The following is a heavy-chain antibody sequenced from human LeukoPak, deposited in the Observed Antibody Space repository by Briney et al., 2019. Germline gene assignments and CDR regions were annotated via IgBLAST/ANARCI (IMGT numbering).Heavy chain of an antibody. CDR1: GYTFTSYD. Sequence: ASVKVSCKASGYTFTSYDINWVRQATGQGLEWMGWMNPNSGNTGYAQKFQGRVSMTSNTSISTAYMELSSLRSEDTAVYYCARLRVRPGRWFDPWGQGTLVTVSS. CDR3: ARLRVRPGRWFDP. CDR2: MNPNSGNT. V-gene: IGHV1-8*01. J-gene: IGHJ5*02. D-gene: IGHD1-14*01.